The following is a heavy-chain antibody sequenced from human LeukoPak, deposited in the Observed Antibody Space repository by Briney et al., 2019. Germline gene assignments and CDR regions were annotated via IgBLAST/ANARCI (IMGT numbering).Heavy chain of an antibody. CDR2: IYTSGST. V-gene: IGHV4-4*07. J-gene: IGHJ4*02. CDR3: ARTRGGYGDYTFDS. Sequence: SETLSLTCTVSGGSISSYYWSWTRQPAGKGLEWIGRIYTSGSTNYNPSLKSRVTMSVDTSKNQFSLKLNSVAAADTAVYYCARTRGGYGDYTFDSWGQGTLVTVSS. D-gene: IGHD4-17*01. CDR1: GGSISSYY.